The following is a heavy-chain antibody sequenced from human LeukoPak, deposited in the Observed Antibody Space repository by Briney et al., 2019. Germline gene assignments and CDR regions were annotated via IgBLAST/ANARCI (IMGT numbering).Heavy chain of an antibody. V-gene: IGHV4-4*02. D-gene: IGHD3-22*01. CDR1: GGSISSSNW. CDR2: IYHSGST. J-gene: IGHJ4*02. CDR3: AARMIDFSCLSY. Sequence: PSETLSLTCAVSGGSISSSNWWNWVRQPPGKGLEWIGEIYHSGSTNYNPSLKSRVTMSVDKSKNQFSLKLSSVTAADTAVYYCAARMIDFSCLSYWGQGTLVTVSS.